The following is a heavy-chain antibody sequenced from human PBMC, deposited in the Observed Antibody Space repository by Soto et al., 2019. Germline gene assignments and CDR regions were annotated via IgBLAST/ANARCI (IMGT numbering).Heavy chain of an antibody. J-gene: IGHJ4*02. CDR2: IMPILGTA. Sequence: QVQLVQSGAEVKKPGSSVKVSCKASGGTFSSYAINWVRQAPGQGLEWMGGIMPILGTANYAQTVQGGVTITADESTVTVYMGLSSLRSEDTAVYYSARGGYSSSYRLDYWGQGTLVTVSS. CDR3: ARGGYSSSYRLDY. V-gene: IGHV1-69*01. D-gene: IGHD6-6*01. CDR1: GGTFSSYA.